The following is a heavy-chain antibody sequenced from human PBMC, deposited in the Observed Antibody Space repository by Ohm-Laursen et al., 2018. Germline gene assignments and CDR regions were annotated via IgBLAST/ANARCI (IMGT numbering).Heavy chain of an antibody. Sequence: ASVKVSCKTSGYTFTNYGINWVRQAPGQGLEWMAWISAYSGNTYYAQSFQGRVTMTTDTSTNRAYMELRSLRSDDTAVYYCARDQRSHHGNYYGMDVWGQGTTVTVSS. CDR1: GYTFTNYG. D-gene: IGHD4-23*01. CDR2: ISAYSGNT. CDR3: ARDQRSHHGNYYGMDV. V-gene: IGHV1-18*01. J-gene: IGHJ6*02.